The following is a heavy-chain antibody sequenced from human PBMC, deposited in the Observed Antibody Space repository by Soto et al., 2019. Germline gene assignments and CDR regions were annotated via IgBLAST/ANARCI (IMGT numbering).Heavy chain of an antibody. J-gene: IGHJ6*03. V-gene: IGHV4-59*12. CDR2: IYYSGST. CDR1: GGSISSYY. CDR3: ARERGVSGCYYYYYMDV. D-gene: IGHD2-8*01. Sequence: SETLSLTCTVSGGSISSYYWSWIRQPPGKGLEWIGYIYYSGSTNYNPSLKSRVTISVDTSKNQFSLKLSSVTAADTAVYYCARERGVSGCYYYYYMDVWGKGTTVTVSS.